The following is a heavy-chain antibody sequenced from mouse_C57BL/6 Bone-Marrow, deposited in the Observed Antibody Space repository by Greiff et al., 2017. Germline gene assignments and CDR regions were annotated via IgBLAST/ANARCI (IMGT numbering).Heavy chain of an antibody. Sequence: VQLKESGAELARPGASVKLSCKASGYTFTSYGISWVKQRTGQGLEWIGEIYPRSGNTYYNEKFKGKATLTADKSSSTAYMELRSLTSEDSAVYFCAREEIYYDYYFDYWGQGTTLTVSS. V-gene: IGHV1-81*01. CDR1: GYTFTSYG. CDR3: AREEIYYDYYFDY. D-gene: IGHD2-4*01. CDR2: IYPRSGNT. J-gene: IGHJ2*01.